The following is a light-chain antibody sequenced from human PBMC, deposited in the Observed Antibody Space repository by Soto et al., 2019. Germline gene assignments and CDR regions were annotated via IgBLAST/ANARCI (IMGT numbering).Light chain of an antibody. J-gene: IGKJ2*01. Sequence: DIQLTQSPSFLSASVGDRVTITCRASQGISSYLAWYQQKPGKAPKLLSYAASTLQSEVPSRFSGSGSGTEFTLTISSLQPEDFATYYCQQLNSYPRTFGQGTKLEIK. CDR1: QGISSY. CDR3: QQLNSYPRT. V-gene: IGKV1-9*01. CDR2: AAS.